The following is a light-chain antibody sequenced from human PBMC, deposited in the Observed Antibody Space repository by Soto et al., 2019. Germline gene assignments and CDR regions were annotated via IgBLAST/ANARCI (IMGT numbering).Light chain of an antibody. J-gene: IGLJ1*01. CDR1: SSDVGGYDY. CDR3: SSFSSSSTLYV. V-gene: IGLV2-14*01. Sequence: QSVLTQPASVSAPPGQSITISCTGTSSDVGGYDYVSWYQQHPGKAPKLMLYEVSNRPSGVSNRFSGSKSGNTASLSISGLQAEDEADYYCSSFSSSSTLYVFGTGTKVTVL. CDR2: EVS.